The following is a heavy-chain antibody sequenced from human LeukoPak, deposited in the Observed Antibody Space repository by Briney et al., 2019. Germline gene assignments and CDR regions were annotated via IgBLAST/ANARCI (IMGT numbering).Heavy chain of an antibody. Sequence: GGSLRLSCAASGFTFSSYAMSWVRQAPGKGLEWVSAISGNGGSTYYADSVKGRFTISRDNSKNTLYLQMNSLRAEDTAVYYCAKDLLWFGSMDVWGKGTTVTVSS. J-gene: IGHJ6*04. CDR3: AKDLLWFGSMDV. D-gene: IGHD3-10*01. CDR2: ISGNGGST. V-gene: IGHV3-23*01. CDR1: GFTFSSYA.